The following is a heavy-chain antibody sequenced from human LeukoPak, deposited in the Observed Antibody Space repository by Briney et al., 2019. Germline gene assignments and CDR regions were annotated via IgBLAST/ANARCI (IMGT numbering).Heavy chain of an antibody. V-gene: IGHV4-34*01. Sequence: SETLSLTCAVYGGSFSGYYWSWIRQPPGKGLEWIGETNHSGSTNYNPSLKSRVTISVDTSKNQFSLKLSSETAADTAVYYCASRTHYDFWSGYYYYMDVWGKGTTVTVSS. CDR1: GGSFSGYY. J-gene: IGHJ6*03. D-gene: IGHD3-3*01. CDR2: TNHSGST. CDR3: ASRTHYDFWSGYYYYMDV.